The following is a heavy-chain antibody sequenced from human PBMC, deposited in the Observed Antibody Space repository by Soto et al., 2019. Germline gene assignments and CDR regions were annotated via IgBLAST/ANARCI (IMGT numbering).Heavy chain of an antibody. CDR3: ARGRDY. CDR1: GDSLSHYY. Sequence: TSDTLSLTCTVSGDSLSHYYWNWIRQSPGRGLEWIGYIDNSGSTIYKPSLHSRVTISVDTSKNQFSLKLSSVTAADTAVYYCARGRDYWGQGTLVTFSS. J-gene: IGHJ4*02. CDR2: IDNSGST. V-gene: IGHV4-59*12.